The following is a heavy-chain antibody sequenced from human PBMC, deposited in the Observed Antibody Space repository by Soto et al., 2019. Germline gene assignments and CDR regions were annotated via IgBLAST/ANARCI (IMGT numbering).Heavy chain of an antibody. Sequence: QITLKESGPALVKPTQTLTLTCTFSGFSLSTSGVGVGWIRQPPGKALKWLALIYWDDDKRYSPSLKSRLTITKDTSKNQVVLTMTNMDPVDTATYYCTHKPSTVYYFDYWGQGALVTVSS. J-gene: IGHJ4*02. V-gene: IGHV2-5*02. CDR2: IYWDDDK. CDR3: THKPSTVYYFDY. D-gene: IGHD1-20*01. CDR1: GFSLSTSGVG.